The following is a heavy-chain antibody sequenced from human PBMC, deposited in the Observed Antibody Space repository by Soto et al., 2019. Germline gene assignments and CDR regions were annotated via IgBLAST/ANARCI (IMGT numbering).Heavy chain of an antibody. CDR3: ARVRCTTSDCFHDY. V-gene: IGHV3-7*03. Sequence: GGSLRLSCAASGLTSSTYWMSWVRQAPGKGLEWVANIKPDGSGEYYMDSVKGRFTISRDNAKNSLYLQMNSLRVEDTAMYYCARVRCTTSDCFHDYWGQGTLVTVSS. D-gene: IGHD2-21*02. CDR1: GLTSSTYW. J-gene: IGHJ4*02. CDR2: IKPDGSGE.